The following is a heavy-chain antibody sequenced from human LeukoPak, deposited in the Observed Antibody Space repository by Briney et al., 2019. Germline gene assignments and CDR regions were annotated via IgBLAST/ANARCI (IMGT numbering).Heavy chain of an antibody. Sequence: PGGSLRLSCAASGFTFSSYSMNWVRQAPGKGLEWVSYISSSSSTIYYADSVKGRFTISRDNAKNSLYLQMNSLRAEDTAVYYCARDRKSSSWYVWPPGPIDYWGQGTLVTVSS. CDR1: GFTFSSYS. V-gene: IGHV3-48*01. J-gene: IGHJ4*02. CDR2: ISSSSSTI. CDR3: ARDRKSSSWYVWPPGPIDY. D-gene: IGHD6-13*01.